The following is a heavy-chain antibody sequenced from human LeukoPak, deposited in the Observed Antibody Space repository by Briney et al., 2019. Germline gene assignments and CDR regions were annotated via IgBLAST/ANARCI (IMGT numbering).Heavy chain of an antibody. CDR1: GGSISSSNW. CDR3: AKGGLAAKDAFDI. CDR2: IYHSGST. Sequence: SETLSLTCAVSGGSISSSNWWSCLRQPPGKGLEWIGEIYHSGSTNYNPSLKSRVTISVDKSKNQFSLRLSSVTAADRAVYYCAKGGLAAKDAFDIWGQGTMVTVSS. V-gene: IGHV4-4*02. J-gene: IGHJ3*02. D-gene: IGHD6-19*01.